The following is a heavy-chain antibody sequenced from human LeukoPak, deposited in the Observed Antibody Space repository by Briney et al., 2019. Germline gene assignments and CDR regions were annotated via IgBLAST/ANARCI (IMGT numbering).Heavy chain of an antibody. CDR2: ISDSSDAI. J-gene: IGHJ4*02. CDR3: ARDLIVGSTITYYFDY. Sequence: PGGSLRLSCAASGFTFSYYSMDWVRHAPGKGLEWVSYISDSSDAIYYADSVKGRFTISRDNAKNSLYLQMNSLRAEDTAMYYCARDLIVGSTITYYFDYWGQGTLVTVSS. CDR1: GFTFSYYS. D-gene: IGHD1-26*01. V-gene: IGHV3-48*01.